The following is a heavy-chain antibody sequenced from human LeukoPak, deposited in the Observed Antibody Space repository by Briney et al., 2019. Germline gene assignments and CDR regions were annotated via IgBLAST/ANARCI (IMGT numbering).Heavy chain of an antibody. CDR2: IHYTGTT. J-gene: IGHJ4*02. D-gene: IGHD1-26*01. CDR3: ASQIVGAFFAY. V-gene: IGHV4-31*03. Sequence: PSQTLSLTCTVSSGSISSGDYYWSWIRQHPGTGLEWIGYIHYTGTTYYNPSLKSRVTTSLDTSKSQSSLKLSSVTAADTAIYYCASQIVGAFFAYWGEGTLVTVSS. CDR1: SGSISSGDYY.